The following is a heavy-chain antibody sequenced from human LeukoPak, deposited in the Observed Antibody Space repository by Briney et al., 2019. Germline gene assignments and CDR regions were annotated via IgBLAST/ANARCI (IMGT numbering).Heavy chain of an antibody. V-gene: IGHV1-18*03. CDR2: ISAYNGNT. D-gene: IGHD3-22*01. CDR1: GHTFTSYG. J-gene: IGHJ4*02. Sequence: GASVKVSCKASGHTFTSYGISWVRQAPGQGLEWMGWISAYNGNTNYAQKLQGRVTMTTDTSTSTAYMELRSLRSDDMAVYYCARVTAPYYYDSSGYLDYWGQGTLVTVSS. CDR3: ARVTAPYYYDSSGYLDY.